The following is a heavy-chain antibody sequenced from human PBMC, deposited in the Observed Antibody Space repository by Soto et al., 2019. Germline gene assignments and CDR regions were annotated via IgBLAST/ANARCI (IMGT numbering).Heavy chain of an antibody. CDR2: ISSDGSNK. J-gene: IGHJ5*02. CDR1: GFTFSNYG. Sequence: QVQLVESGGGVVQPGRSLRLSCAASGFTFSNYGMHWVRQAPGKGLEWVAVISSDGSNKYYADSVKGRFTISRDNSKNTLYLQMNSLRAEDTAVYYCAKDRFDFSWGQGTLVTVSS. V-gene: IGHV3-30*18. CDR3: AKDRFDFS.